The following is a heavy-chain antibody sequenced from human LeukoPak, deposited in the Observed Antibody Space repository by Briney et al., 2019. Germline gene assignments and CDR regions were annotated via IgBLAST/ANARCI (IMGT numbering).Heavy chain of an antibody. CDR3: ARGTLYYYEMFDY. V-gene: IGHV3-7*01. CDR2: IKQGGSEK. Sequence: GGSLRLSCAASGFTFSSYWMTWVRQAPGKGLEWVANIKQGGSEKYYVDSVKGRFAISRDNAKNSLYLQMNSLRADDTAVYYCARGTLYYYEMFDYWGQGTLVTVSS. CDR1: GFTFSSYW. D-gene: IGHD3-22*01. J-gene: IGHJ4*02.